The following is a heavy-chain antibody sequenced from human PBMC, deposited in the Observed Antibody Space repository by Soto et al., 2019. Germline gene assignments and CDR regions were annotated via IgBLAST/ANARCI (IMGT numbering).Heavy chain of an antibody. CDR2: ISWNSSNI. V-gene: IGHV3-9*01. J-gene: IGHJ4*02. Sequence: EVQLVEFGGGLEQPGRSLRLSCAASGFTFDDYAMHWVRQTPGKGPEWVSGISWNSSNIDYADSVKGRLTITRDNAKNFLYLQMNSLRAEDTALYYCAASRSYCLDYWGQGTLVTVSS. D-gene: IGHD3-10*01. CDR3: AASRSYCLDY. CDR1: GFTFDDYA.